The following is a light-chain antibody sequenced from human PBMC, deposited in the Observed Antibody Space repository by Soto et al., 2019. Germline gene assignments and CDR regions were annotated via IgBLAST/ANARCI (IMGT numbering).Light chain of an antibody. CDR3: QQYNSYLT. Sequence: DIQMTQSPSTLSASVGDRVTITCRASQSISSWLAWYQQKPGKAPKLLIYKASSLESGVPSRFSGSGSGTEFTLTISSLQPDDFETYYCQQYNSYLTFGQGTKVEIK. CDR2: KAS. CDR1: QSISSW. V-gene: IGKV1-5*03. J-gene: IGKJ1*01.